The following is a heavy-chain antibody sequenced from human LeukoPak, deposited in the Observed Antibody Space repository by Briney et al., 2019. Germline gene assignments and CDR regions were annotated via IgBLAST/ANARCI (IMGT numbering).Heavy chain of an antibody. CDR3: VRGVGVSRFNYFDP. CDR1: GFTFSSFG. J-gene: IGHJ5*02. Sequence: GGSLRLSCAASGFTFSSFGMHWVRQAPGKGLEWVAVIWYDASNKYYADSVKGRFTISRDNSKNTLFLQMNSLRDDDTAVYYCVRGVGVSRFNYFDPWGQGTLAIVSS. CDR2: IWYDASNK. V-gene: IGHV3-33*01. D-gene: IGHD6-13*01.